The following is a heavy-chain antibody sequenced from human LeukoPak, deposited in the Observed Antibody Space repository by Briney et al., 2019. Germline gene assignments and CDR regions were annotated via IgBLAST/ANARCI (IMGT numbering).Heavy chain of an antibody. V-gene: IGHV3-74*01. CDR2: INTDGSST. CDR1: GFTFSSYW. CDR3: AREGIWFGDPFFDY. J-gene: IGHJ4*02. D-gene: IGHD3-10*01. Sequence: GGSLRLSCAASGFTFSSYWMHWVRQAPGKGLVWVSRINTDGSSTSYADSVKGRFTISRDNSKNTLYLQMNSLRAEDTAVYYCAREGIWFGDPFFDYWGQGTLVTVSS.